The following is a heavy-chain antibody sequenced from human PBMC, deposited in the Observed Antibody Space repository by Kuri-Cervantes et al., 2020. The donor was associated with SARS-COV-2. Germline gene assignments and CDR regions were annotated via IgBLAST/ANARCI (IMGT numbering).Heavy chain of an antibody. V-gene: IGHV3-33*01. D-gene: IGHD4-17*01. J-gene: IGHJ4*02. CDR2: IWYDGSNK. Sequence: GESLKISCAASGFTFNSYGMHWVRQAPGRGLEWAAFIWYDGSNKDYADSVKGRFTISRDNFKNMLYLQMNSLRAEDTAVYYCARDLNGDYLVDYWGQGTLVTVSS. CDR1: GFTFNSYG. CDR3: ARDLNGDYLVDY.